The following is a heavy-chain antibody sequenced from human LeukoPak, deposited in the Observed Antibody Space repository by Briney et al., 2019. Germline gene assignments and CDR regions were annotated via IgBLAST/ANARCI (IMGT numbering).Heavy chain of an antibody. CDR3: ARVQWELLYPDY. CDR2: ISYDESYR. CDR1: VFTFSSYA. Sequence: PGGSLRLSCAASVFTFSSYAMHWGRQAPGKGLEWVALISYDESYRYYADSVKGGFTISRDNSKNTLYLQMNSLRADDTAVYYCARVQWELLYPDYWGQGTLVTVSS. V-gene: IGHV3-30-3*01. J-gene: IGHJ4*02. D-gene: IGHD1-26*01.